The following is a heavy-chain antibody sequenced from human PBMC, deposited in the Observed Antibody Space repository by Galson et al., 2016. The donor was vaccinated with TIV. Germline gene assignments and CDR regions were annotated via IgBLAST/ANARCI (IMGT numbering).Heavy chain of an antibody. J-gene: IGHJ4*02. V-gene: IGHV6-1*01. Sequence: CAISGDSVSGNSAAWNWIRQSPSRGLEWLGRTYYRSKWYNDYAASVKSRITINPDTSKNQFSLQLTSVTPEDAAVYYCARGAPSVFGVIMTLDYWGQGTLVTVSS. D-gene: IGHD3-3*01. CDR2: TYYRSKWYN. CDR3: ARGAPSVFGVIMTLDY. CDR1: GDSVSGNSAA.